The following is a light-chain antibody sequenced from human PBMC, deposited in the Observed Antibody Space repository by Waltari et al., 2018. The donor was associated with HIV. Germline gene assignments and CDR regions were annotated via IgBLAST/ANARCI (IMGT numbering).Light chain of an antibody. V-gene: IGLV3-25*03. CDR1: ALPRKY. CDR2: KDS. J-gene: IGLJ3*02. Sequence: SYELTQPPSVSVSPGQTARITCSGDALPRKYSYWYQQKPGQAPVLVIYKDSERPSGIPERFSGSSSGTIVTLTISGVQAEDKADYYCESADSSGSWVFGGGTKLTVL. CDR3: ESADSSGSWV.